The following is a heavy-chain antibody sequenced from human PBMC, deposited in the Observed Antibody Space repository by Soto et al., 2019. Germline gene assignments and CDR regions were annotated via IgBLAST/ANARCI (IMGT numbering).Heavy chain of an antibody. J-gene: IGHJ4*02. D-gene: IGHD3-22*01. Sequence: QVQLVQSGAEVKKPGASVKVSCKASGYTFSSYGISWVRQAPGQGLEWMGWISAYYGNTNYAQKLQGRVTMTTDTSTSTAHMGLRTVRSADSAVYYWASITMIGVVTESYYFDYWGQGTLVTVSS. CDR3: ASITMIGVVTESYYFDY. V-gene: IGHV1-18*01. CDR2: ISAYYGNT. CDR1: GYTFSSYG.